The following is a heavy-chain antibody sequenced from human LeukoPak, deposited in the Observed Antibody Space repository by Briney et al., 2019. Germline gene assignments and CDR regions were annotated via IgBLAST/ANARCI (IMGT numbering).Heavy chain of an antibody. V-gene: IGHV3-23*01. CDR3: AKDGRGSGYYPDQ. Sequence: GGTLRLSCVASGFTFRSNGMTWIRQVPGKGLQWVSAILGSGGATYYSDSVKGRITISRDNSKNTLYVQMNSLRAEDTAVYYCAKDGRGSGYYPDQWGQGTLVTVSS. J-gene: IGHJ4*02. D-gene: IGHD3-22*01. CDR1: GFTFRSNG. CDR2: ILGSGGAT.